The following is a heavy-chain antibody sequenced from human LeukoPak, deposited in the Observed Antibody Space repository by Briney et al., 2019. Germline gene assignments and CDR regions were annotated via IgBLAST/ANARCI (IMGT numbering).Heavy chain of an antibody. CDR2: INHSGST. Sequence: SETLSLTCAVSGGSFSGYYWSWIRQPPGKGLEWIGEINHSGSTNYNPSLKSRVTISVDTSKNQFSLKLSSVTAADTAVYYCAREEKASLWYFDLWGRGTLVTVSS. CDR1: GGSFSGYY. CDR3: AREEKASLWYFDL. J-gene: IGHJ2*01. V-gene: IGHV4-34*01.